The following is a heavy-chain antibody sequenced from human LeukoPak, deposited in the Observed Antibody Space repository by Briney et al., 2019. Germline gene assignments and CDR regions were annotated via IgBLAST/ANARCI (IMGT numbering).Heavy chain of an antibody. Sequence: GGSLRLSCAASGFTFSSSAMSWVRQAPGKGLEWVSNISGSGSGGSTYYADSVKGRFTISRDNSKNTLYLQMNSLRAEDTAVYYCARGGRWELLIGYWGQGTLVTVSS. CDR3: ARGGRWELLIGY. D-gene: IGHD1-26*01. CDR1: GFTFSSSA. J-gene: IGHJ4*02. V-gene: IGHV3-23*01. CDR2: ISGSGSGGST.